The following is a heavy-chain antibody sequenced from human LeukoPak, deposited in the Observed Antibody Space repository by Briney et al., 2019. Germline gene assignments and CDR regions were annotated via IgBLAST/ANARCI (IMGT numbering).Heavy chain of an antibody. CDR3: AREAPGGYFDY. D-gene: IGHD3-16*01. V-gene: IGHV1-46*01. J-gene: IGHJ4*02. CDR2: INPSAGST. CDR1: GYTFSTYF. Sequence: ASVTVSFKASGYTFSTYFLHWVRQAPGQGLEWMGMINPSAGSTNYAQSFQGRVTMTRDTSTSTVYMELTSLTSEDTAVYYCAREAPGGYFDYWGRRTLVTVSS.